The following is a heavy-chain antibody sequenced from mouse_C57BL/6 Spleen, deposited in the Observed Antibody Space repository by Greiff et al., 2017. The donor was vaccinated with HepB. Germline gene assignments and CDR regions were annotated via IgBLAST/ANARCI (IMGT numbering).Heavy chain of an antibody. J-gene: IGHJ2*01. V-gene: IGHV1-26*01. CDR2: INPNNGGT. CDR3: ARMEGWYLDY. CDR1: GYTFTDYY. Sequence: VQLQQSGPELVKPGASVKISCKASGYTFTDYYMNWVKQSHGKSLEWIGDINPNNGGTSYNQKFKGKATLTVDKSSSTAYMELRSLTSEDSAVYYCARMEGWYLDYWGQGTTLTVSP. D-gene: IGHD1-1*02.